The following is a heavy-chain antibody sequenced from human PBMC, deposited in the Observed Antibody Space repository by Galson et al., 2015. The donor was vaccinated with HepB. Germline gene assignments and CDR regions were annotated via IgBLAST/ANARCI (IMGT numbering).Heavy chain of an antibody. Sequence: SLRLSCAASGFTLSKYGVHWVRQAPGKGLEWVAVIWYDGSNKKYADSVKGRFTISRDDSKNTVYLQMESLRAEDTAVYYCVKGWLDYWGQGTLVTVSS. CDR3: VKGWLDY. V-gene: IGHV3-33*06. J-gene: IGHJ4*02. CDR1: GFTLSKYG. D-gene: IGHD2-15*01. CDR2: IWYDGSNK.